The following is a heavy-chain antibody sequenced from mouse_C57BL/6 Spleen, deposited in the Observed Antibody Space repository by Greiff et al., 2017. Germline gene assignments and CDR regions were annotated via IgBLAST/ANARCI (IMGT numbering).Heavy chain of an antibody. J-gene: IGHJ4*01. Sequence: QVQLQQPGAELVKPGASVKMSCKASGYTFTSYWITWVKQRPGQGLEWIGDIYPGSGSTNYNEKFKSKATLTVDTSSSTAYMQLSSLTSDDSAVYYCARRPNYYGRDYYAMDYWGQGTSVTVSS. CDR1: GYTFTSYW. CDR2: IYPGSGST. CDR3: ARRPNYYGRDYYAMDY. D-gene: IGHD1-1*01. V-gene: IGHV1-55*01.